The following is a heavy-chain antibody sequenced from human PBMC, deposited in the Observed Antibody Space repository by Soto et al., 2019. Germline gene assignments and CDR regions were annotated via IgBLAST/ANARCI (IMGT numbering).Heavy chain of an antibody. Sequence: GGSLRLSCAASGFTFSSYAMSWVRQAPGKGLEWVSASSGSGGSTYYADSVKGRFTISRDNSKNTLYLQMNSLRAEDTAVYYCAKDRKDIAAADSFDYWGQGTLVTVSS. V-gene: IGHV3-23*01. CDR2: SSGSGGST. CDR3: AKDRKDIAAADSFDY. J-gene: IGHJ4*02. CDR1: GFTFSSYA. D-gene: IGHD6-13*01.